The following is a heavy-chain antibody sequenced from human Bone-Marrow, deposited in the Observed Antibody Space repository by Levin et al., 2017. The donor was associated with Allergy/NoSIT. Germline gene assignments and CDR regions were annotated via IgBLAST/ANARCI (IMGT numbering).Heavy chain of an antibody. CDR3: ITNYYDFWSGRQGH. Sequence: NSGGSLRLSCAAAGFNFRSAWMSWVRQAPGKGPEWVGRIKSRADGETTDYAAPVEGRFTISRDDSTSTLYLQMSSLKMEDTGVYYCITNYYDFWSGRQGHWGQGTLVTVSS. J-gene: IGHJ4*02. CDR2: IKSRADGETT. D-gene: IGHD3-3*01. CDR1: GFNFRSAW. V-gene: IGHV3-15*01.